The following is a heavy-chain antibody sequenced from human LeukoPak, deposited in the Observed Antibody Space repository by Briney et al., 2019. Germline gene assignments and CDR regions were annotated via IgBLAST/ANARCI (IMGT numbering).Heavy chain of an antibody. Sequence: PGRSLRLSCAASGFTLSSYGLHCVPQAPGKGLEWVAVISYDGSNKHYADSVRGRFTVSRDNSKNTLYLQMNSLRAEDTAVYYCAGETVTIRGTDGFDIWGQGTMVTVFS. J-gene: IGHJ3*02. V-gene: IGHV3-30*03. CDR1: GFTLSSYG. CDR2: ISYDGSNK. D-gene: IGHD4-17*01. CDR3: AGETVTIRGTDGFDI.